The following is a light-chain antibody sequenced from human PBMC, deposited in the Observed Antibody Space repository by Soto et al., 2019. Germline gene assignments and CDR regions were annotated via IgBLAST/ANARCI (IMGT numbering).Light chain of an antibody. CDR1: QSVSSS. CDR3: QQRSNWPPYT. CDR2: DVS. Sequence: EIVLTQYPATLSLSPGERATLSCRASQSVSSSLAWYQQKPGQAPRLLIYDVSNRATAIPARFSGSGSGTDFTLTISSLEPEDFAVYYCQQRSNWPPYTFGQGTKLEIK. V-gene: IGKV3-11*01. J-gene: IGKJ2*01.